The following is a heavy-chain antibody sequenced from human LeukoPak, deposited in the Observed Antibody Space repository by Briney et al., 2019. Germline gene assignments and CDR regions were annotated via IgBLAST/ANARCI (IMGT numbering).Heavy chain of an antibody. D-gene: IGHD6-13*01. CDR2: ISSSGSTI. V-gene: IGHV3-11*01. Sequence: TPGGSLRLSCTASGFTFSDYYMSWIRQAPGKGLEWVSYISSSGSTIYYADSVKGGFTISRDNAKNSLYLQMNSLSAEDSAVYYGARTPAGTPYYYCGMDVWGQGTTVTVSS. CDR3: ARTPAGTPYYYCGMDV. CDR1: GFTFSDYY. J-gene: IGHJ6*02.